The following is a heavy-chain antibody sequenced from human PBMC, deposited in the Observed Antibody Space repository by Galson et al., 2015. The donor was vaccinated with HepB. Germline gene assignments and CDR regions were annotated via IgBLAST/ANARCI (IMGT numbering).Heavy chain of an antibody. CDR3: AKESTMSRLFDAFDV. J-gene: IGHJ3*01. CDR2: ITGNGVNT. V-gene: IGHV3-23*01. CDR1: GFSFSSYA. Sequence: SLRVSCAASGFSFSSYAMTWVRQAPGKGLEWVSTITGNGVNTHYGESVTGRFMISRDNSKSTFFLQMNSLRAEDTAIYYCAKESTMSRLFDAFDVWGQGTLITVSS. D-gene: IGHD3-22*01.